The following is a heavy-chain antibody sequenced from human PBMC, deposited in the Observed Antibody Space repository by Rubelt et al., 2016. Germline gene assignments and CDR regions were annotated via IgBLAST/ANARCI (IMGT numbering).Heavy chain of an antibody. J-gene: IGHJ6*02. CDR3: ARPPPGYYYGMDV. Sequence: QVQLVQSGAEVKKPGSSVKVSCKASGGTFSSYAISWVRQAPGQGLEWMGRIIPILGIANYAQKFQGRVTITADKSTSTAYMELSSLRSEDTAVYYCARPPPGYYYGMDVWGQGTTVTVSS. V-gene: IGHV1-69*04. CDR2: IIPILGIA. CDR1: GGTFSSYA.